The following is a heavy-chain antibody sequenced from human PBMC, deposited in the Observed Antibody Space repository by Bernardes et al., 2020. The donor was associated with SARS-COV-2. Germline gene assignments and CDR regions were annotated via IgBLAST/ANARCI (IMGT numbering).Heavy chain of an antibody. CDR1: GLTFTEFY. Sequence: GGSLRLSCAASGLTFTEFYMGWIRQAPGRGLEWVSYISSSGTTIEYADSVKGRFTISRDNMKNSIYLQMDSLRAEDTAVYYCAAYGINWFDPWGQGTLVSVLS. CDR2: ISSSGTTI. D-gene: IGHD2-21*01. J-gene: IGHJ5*02. CDR3: AAYGINWFDP. V-gene: IGHV3-11*01.